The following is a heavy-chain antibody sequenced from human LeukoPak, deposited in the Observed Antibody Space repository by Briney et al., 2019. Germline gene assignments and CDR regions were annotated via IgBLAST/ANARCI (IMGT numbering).Heavy chain of an antibody. Sequence: GRSLRLSCAASGFTFSSYGMHWVRQAPGKGLEWVAVISYDGSNKYYADSVKGRFTISRDNSKNTLYLQMNSLRAEDTAVYYCAKELYDYVWGSYPPLDYWGQGTLVTVSS. CDR2: ISYDGSNK. J-gene: IGHJ4*02. CDR1: GFTFSSYG. D-gene: IGHD3-16*02. V-gene: IGHV3-30*18. CDR3: AKELYDYVWGSYPPLDY.